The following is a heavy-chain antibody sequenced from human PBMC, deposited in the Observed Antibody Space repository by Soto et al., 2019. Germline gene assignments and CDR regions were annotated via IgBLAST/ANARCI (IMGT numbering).Heavy chain of an antibody. CDR3: ARGGFSSSWRLDF. D-gene: IGHD6-13*01. Sequence: QAQLVQSGAEVKTPGASGKVSCKTSAYACNTYAINWVRQAPGQGLEWLGSIFPYTGDTHYSQNLQARVTMTADTSTSTAYMEMTTLTSGDTAVYYCARGGFSSSWRLDFWGRGTLVTVSS. V-gene: IGHV1-18*04. CDR1: AYACNTYA. CDR2: IFPYTGDT. J-gene: IGHJ4*02.